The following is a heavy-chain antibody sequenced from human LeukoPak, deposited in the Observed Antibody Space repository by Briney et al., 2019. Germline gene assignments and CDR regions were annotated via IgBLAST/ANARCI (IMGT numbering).Heavy chain of an antibody. CDR1: GGSISSSSYY. V-gene: IGHV4-39*01. CDR3: ARVLWFGSGNNWFDP. Sequence: SETLSLTCTVSGGSISSSSYYWGWIRQPPGKGLEWIGSIYYSGSTYYNPSLKSRVTISVDTSKNQFSLKLSSVTAADTAVYYCARVLWFGSGNNWFDPWGQGTLVTVSS. CDR2: IYYSGST. D-gene: IGHD3-10*01. J-gene: IGHJ5*02.